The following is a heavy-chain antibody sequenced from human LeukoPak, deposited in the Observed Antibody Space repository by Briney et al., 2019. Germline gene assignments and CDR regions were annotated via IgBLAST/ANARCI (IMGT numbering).Heavy chain of an antibody. CDR3: ARLAMVRGVLDY. CDR2: IYYSGST. D-gene: IGHD3-10*01. J-gene: IGHJ4*02. CDR1: GGSFSGYY. Sequence: SETLSLTCAVYGGSFSGYYWSWIRQPPGKGLEWIGGIYYSGSTYYNPSLKSRVTISVDTSKNQFSLKLSSVTAADTAVYYCARLAMVRGVLDYWGQGTLVTVSS. V-gene: IGHV4-34*01.